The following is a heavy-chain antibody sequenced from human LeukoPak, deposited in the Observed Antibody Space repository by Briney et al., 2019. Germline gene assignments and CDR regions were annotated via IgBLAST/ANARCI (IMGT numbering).Heavy chain of an antibody. CDR1: GFTFSTYS. CDR2: ISGGSSTI. CDR3: ARALGMTIDY. Sequence: GGSLRLSCAASGFTFSTYSMNWVRQAPGKGLEWVSYISGGSSTIYYADSVKGRFTISRDNAKNSLYLQMNSLRDEDTAVYYCARALGMTIDYWGQGTLVTVSS. D-gene: IGHD3-16*01. V-gene: IGHV3-48*02. J-gene: IGHJ4*02.